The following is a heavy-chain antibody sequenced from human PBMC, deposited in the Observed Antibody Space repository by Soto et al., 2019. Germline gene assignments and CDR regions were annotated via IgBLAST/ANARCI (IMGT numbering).Heavy chain of an antibody. CDR3: ALTGGVTAITAFDY. D-gene: IGHD2-21*02. CDR2: INHSGST. V-gene: IGHV4-34*01. Sequence: QVQLQQWGAGLLKPSETLSLTCAVYGGSFSGYYWSWIRQPPGKGLEWIGEINHSGSTNYNPSLKSRVTISVDTSKNQFSLKLSSVTAADTAVYYCALTGGVTAITAFDYWGQGTLVTVSS. CDR1: GGSFSGYY. J-gene: IGHJ4*02.